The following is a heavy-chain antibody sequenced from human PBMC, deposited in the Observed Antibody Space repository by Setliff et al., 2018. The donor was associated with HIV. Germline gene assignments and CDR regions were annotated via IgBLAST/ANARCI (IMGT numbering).Heavy chain of an antibody. CDR1: GDTLSIHP. Sequence: SVKVSCKASGDTLSIHPISWVRQAPGRGLDWMGGIIPAFGRANYAQKFQGRVTITTDESTTTVFMELTGLRAEDTAVYYCARDLGKWCTTTITVCDAFDIWGQGTMVTVSS. CDR3: ARDLGKWCTTTITVCDAFDI. D-gene: IGHD2-8*02. CDR2: IIPAFGRA. V-gene: IGHV1-69*05. J-gene: IGHJ3*02.